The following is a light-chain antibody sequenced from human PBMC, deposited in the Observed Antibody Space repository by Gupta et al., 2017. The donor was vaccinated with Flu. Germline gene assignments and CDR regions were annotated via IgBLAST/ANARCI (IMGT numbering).Light chain of an antibody. CDR3: QSYDGVNLWV. CDR1: GRIASYY. J-gene: IGLJ3*02. Sequence: GRIASYYVQWYQRRPGSSPTTVIDEDNQRPSGVPDRFSGSIDSSSNSASRTISGLKTEDEADYYGQSYDGVNLWVFGGGTKLTVL. CDR2: EDN. V-gene: IGLV6-57*01.